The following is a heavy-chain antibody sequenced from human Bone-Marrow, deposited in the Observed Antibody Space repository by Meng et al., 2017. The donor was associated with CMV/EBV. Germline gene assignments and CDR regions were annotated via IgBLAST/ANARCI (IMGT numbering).Heavy chain of an antibody. Sequence: GGSLRRSCAASGFTFSSYAMHWVRQAPGKGLEWVAVISYDGSNKYYADSVKGRFTISRDNSKNTLYLQMNSLRAEETAVYYCARVSVDYYYYGMDVWGQRTTVTVSS. CDR1: GFTFSSYA. J-gene: IGHJ6*02. CDR2: ISYDGSNK. V-gene: IGHV3-30-3*01. D-gene: IGHD3-10*01. CDR3: ARVSVDYYYYGMDV.